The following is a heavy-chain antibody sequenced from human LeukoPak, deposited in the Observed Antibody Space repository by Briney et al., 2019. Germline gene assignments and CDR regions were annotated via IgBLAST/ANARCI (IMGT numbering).Heavy chain of an antibody. J-gene: IGHJ6*02. CDR3: ARGRVVVVAASYYYGMDV. CDR1: GGSFSVYY. Sequence: PSETLSLTCAVYGGSFSVYYWSWIRQPPGKGLEWIGEINHSGSTNYNPSLKSRVTISVDTSKNQFSLKLSSVTAADTAVYYCARGRVVVVAASYYYGMDVWGQGTTVTVSS. V-gene: IGHV4-34*01. CDR2: INHSGST. D-gene: IGHD2-15*01.